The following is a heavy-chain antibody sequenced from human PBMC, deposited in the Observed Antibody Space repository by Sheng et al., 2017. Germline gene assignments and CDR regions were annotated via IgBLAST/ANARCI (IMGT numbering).Heavy chain of an antibody. Sequence: QVQLQQWGAGLLKPSETLSLTCAVYGGSFSGYYWSWIRQPPGKGLEWIGEINHSGSTNYNPSLKSRVTISVDTSKNQFSLKLSSVTAADTAVYYCARFRARRGYSYGYYYGMDVWGQGTTVTVSS. D-gene: IGHD5-18*01. V-gene: IGHV4-34*01. CDR1: GGSFSGYY. CDR2: INHSGST. J-gene: IGHJ6*02. CDR3: ARFRARRGYSYGYYYGMDV.